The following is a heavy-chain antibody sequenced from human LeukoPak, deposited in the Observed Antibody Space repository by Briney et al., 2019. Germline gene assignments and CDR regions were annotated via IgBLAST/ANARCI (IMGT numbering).Heavy chain of an antibody. CDR2: IYYSGST. Sequence: PSETLSLTCAVYGGSFSGYYWSWIRQHPGKGLEWIGYIYYSGSTYYNPSLKSRVTISVDTSKNQFSLKLSSVTAADTAVYYCARALAVAGTVGPGYFDYWGQGTLVTVSS. CDR1: GGSFSGYY. J-gene: IGHJ4*02. CDR3: ARALAVAGTVGPGYFDY. D-gene: IGHD6-19*01. V-gene: IGHV4-31*11.